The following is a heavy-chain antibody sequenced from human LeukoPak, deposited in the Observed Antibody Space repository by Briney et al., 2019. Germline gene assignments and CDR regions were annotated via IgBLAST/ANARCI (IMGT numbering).Heavy chain of an antibody. CDR3: ARGLAVAGTLDY. CDR2: ISYDGSNK. D-gene: IGHD6-19*01. J-gene: IGHJ4*02. Sequence: GGSLRLSCAASGFTFSSYAMHWDRQAPGKGLEWVAVISYDGSNKYYADSVKGRFTISRDNSKNTLYLQMNSLRAEDTAVYYCARGLAVAGTLDYWGQGTLVTVSS. CDR1: GFTFSSYA. V-gene: IGHV3-30-3*01.